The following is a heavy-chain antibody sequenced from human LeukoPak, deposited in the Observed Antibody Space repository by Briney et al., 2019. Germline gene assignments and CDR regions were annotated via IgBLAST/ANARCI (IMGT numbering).Heavy chain of an antibody. CDR2: ISSGSNYI. J-gene: IGHJ4*02. Sequence: GGSLRLSCAASGFTFSSYTMNWVRQAPGKGLEWVSSISSGSNYIYYADSVKGRFTISRDNAKNSLYLQMNSLRAEDTAVYYCARSNYYDSSCYRGHWGQGTLVTVSS. D-gene: IGHD3-22*01. V-gene: IGHV3-21*01. CDR1: GFTFSSYT. CDR3: ARSNYYDSSCYRGH.